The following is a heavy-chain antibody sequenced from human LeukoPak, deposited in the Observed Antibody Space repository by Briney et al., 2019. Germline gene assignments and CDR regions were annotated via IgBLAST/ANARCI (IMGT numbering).Heavy chain of an antibody. Sequence: SQALSLTCAISGDSVSSNSAAWNWIRQSPSRGLEWLGRTYYRSKWKKDYAVSVKSRITINPDTSKNQYSLQLSSVTLEDTAVYYCAGEGGMAEAAFDIWGQGTMVTVSS. V-gene: IGHV6-1*01. D-gene: IGHD6-13*01. J-gene: IGHJ3*02. CDR2: TYYRSKWKK. CDR1: GDSVSSNSAA. CDR3: AGEGGMAEAAFDI.